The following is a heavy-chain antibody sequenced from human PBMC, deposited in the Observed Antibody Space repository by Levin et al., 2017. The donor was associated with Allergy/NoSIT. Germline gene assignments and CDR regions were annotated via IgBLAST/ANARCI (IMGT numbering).Heavy chain of an antibody. CDR2: IYYSGST. CDR1: GGSISSGGYY. J-gene: IGHJ3*02. V-gene: IGHV4-31*03. D-gene: IGHD3-22*01. CDR3: ARFRLKYYYDSSGYYRDDAFDI. Sequence: SQTLSLTCTVSGGSISSGGYYWSWIRQHPGKGLEWIGYIYYSGSTYYNPSLKSRVTISVDTSKNQFSLKLSSVTAADTAVYYCARFRLKYYYDSSGYYRDDAFDIWGQGTMVTVSS.